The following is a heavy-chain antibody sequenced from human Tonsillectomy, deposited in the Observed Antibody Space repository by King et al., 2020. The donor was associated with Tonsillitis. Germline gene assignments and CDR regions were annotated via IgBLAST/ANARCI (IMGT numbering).Heavy chain of an antibody. CDR1: GFACCNYG. V-gene: IGHV3-30*18. D-gene: IGHD3-3*01. Sequence: GGGGGRAGGALGLACAAAGFACCNYGMHWVRQAPGKGLAWVALISYDGSNGHYADSVKGRFTISSDNSKNTLSLQMTSLRAEDTAVYYCAKDVYGVVPRGMDVWGQGTSVTVSS. CDR2: ISYDGSNG. CDR3: AKDVYGVVPRGMDV. J-gene: IGHJ6*02.